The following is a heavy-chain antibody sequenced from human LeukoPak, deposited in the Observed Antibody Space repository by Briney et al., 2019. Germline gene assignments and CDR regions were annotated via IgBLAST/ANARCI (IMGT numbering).Heavy chain of an antibody. V-gene: IGHV4-39*07. D-gene: IGHD3-16*01. CDR3: ARTTYDYVWGSYDYYYYMDV. CDR2: IYYSGST. CDR1: GGSFSSYY. Sequence: PSETLSLTCAVYGGSFSSYYWGWIRQPPGKGLEWIGSIYYSGSTYYNPSLKSRVTISVDTSKNQFSLKLSSVTDADTAVYYCARTTYDYVWGSYDYYYYMDVWGKGTTVTVSS. J-gene: IGHJ6*03.